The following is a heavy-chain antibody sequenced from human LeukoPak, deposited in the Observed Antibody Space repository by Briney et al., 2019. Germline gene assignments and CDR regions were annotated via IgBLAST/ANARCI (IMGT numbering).Heavy chain of an antibody. CDR3: VRDGPYCISTSCYIVDVFDI. Sequence: GASVKVSCKASGYTFTSYYMHWVRQAPGQGLEWMGIINPSGGSTSYAQKFQGRVTMTRDTSTSTVYMELSSLRSEDTAVDYWVRDGPYCISTSCYIVDVFDIWAKGEMVTVS. V-gene: IGHV1-46*03. CDR2: INPSGGST. D-gene: IGHD2-2*02. CDR1: GYTFTSYY. J-gene: IGHJ3*02.